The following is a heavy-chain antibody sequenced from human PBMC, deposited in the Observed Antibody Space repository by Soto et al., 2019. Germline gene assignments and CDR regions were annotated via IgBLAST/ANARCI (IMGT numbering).Heavy chain of an antibody. CDR2: ISYSGSS. D-gene: IGHD3-16*01. V-gene: IGHV4-59*11. CDR3: ARADPDASVGF. J-gene: IGHJ4*02. Sequence: PSETLSLTCTVSGGSMSSHYWTWLRQPPGKGLEWIGYISYSGSSYYNPSLKSRVTISADTSRNQFSLRPTSVIAADTAVYFCARADPDASVGFWGQGTLVTVSS. CDR1: GGSMSSHY.